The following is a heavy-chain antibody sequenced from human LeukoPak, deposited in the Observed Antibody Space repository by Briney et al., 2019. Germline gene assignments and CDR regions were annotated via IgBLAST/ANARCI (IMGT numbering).Heavy chain of an antibody. CDR3: ARVGQYCSSTSCYEKVADY. CDR2: INHSGST. Sequence: SETLSLTCAVYGGSFSGYYWSWIRQPPGKGLEWIGEINHSGSTNYNPSLKSRVTISVDTSKNQFSLKLSSVTAADTAVYYCARVGQYCSSTSCYEKVADYWGQGTLVTVSS. D-gene: IGHD2-2*01. CDR1: GGSFSGYY. V-gene: IGHV4-34*01. J-gene: IGHJ4*02.